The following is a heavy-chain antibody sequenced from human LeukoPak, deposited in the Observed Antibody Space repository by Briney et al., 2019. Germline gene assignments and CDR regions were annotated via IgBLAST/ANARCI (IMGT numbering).Heavy chain of an antibody. Sequence: GGSLRLSCAAAGFTFSSSAMAWVRQAPGKGLGWVSVVDGSGKTTYYADSVKGRFTISRDNSKNTLYLRMTSLRVDDTAVYYCAKVATWTYFDSWGQGTLVTVSS. J-gene: IGHJ4*02. CDR1: GFTFSSSA. CDR3: AKVATWTYFDS. CDR2: VDGSGKTT. D-gene: IGHD3/OR15-3a*01. V-gene: IGHV3-23*01.